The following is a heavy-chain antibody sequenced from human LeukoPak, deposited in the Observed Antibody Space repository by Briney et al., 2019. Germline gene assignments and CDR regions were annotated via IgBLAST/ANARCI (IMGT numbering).Heavy chain of an antibody. J-gene: IGHJ4*02. CDR3: AKDGKDWNDVISFDY. CDR2: ISSSSSYI. D-gene: IGHD1-1*01. Sequence: PGGSLRLSCVVSGFTFTRYWMSWVRQAPGKGLEWVSSISSSSSYIYYADSVKGRFTISRDNAKNSLYLQMNSLRAEDTAVYYCAKDGKDWNDVISFDYWGQGTLVTVSS. V-gene: IGHV3-21*01. CDR1: GFTFTRYW.